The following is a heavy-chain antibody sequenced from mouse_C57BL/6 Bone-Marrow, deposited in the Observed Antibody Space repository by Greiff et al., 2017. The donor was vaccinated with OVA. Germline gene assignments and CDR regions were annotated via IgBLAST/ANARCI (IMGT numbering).Heavy chain of an antibody. CDR3: TTNYYGNYNYAMDY. CDR2: IDPENGDT. Sequence: VQLKESGAELVRPGASVKLSCTASGFNIKDDYMHWVKQRPEQGLEWIGWIDPENGDTEYASKFQGKATITADTSSNTAYLQLSSLTSEDTAVYYCTTNYYGNYNYAMDYWGQGTSVTVSS. J-gene: IGHJ4*01. D-gene: IGHD2-1*01. CDR1: GFNIKDDY. V-gene: IGHV14-4*01.